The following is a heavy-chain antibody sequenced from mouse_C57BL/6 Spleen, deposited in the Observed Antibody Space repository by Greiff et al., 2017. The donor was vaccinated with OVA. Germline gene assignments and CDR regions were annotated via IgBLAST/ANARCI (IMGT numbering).Heavy chain of an antibody. J-gene: IGHJ4*01. CDR1: GYTFTSYW. Sequence: EVQLQESGTVLARPGASVKMSCKTSGYTFTSYWMHWVKQRPGQGPEWIGAIYPGNSDTSYNQKFKGKAKLTAVTSASTAYMELSSLTNEDSAVYYCTIYGNYDAMDYWGQGTSVTVSS. D-gene: IGHD2-1*01. CDR2: IYPGNSDT. V-gene: IGHV1-5*01. CDR3: TIYGNYDAMDY.